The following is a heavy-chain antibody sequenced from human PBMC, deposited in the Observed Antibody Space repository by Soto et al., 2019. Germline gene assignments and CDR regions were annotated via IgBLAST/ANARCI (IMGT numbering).Heavy chain of an antibody. J-gene: IGHJ6*02. CDR1: GGSISSGAYY. D-gene: IGHD3-10*01. CDR2: IYYSGST. CDR3: ARGPSTRWFGETNYGMDV. Sequence: SETLSLTCTVSGGSISSGAYYWGWIRQPPGKGLEWIGYIYYSGSTYSNPSVKSRVTMSVDTSKNQFSLKLSSVTAADTAVYYCARGPSTRWFGETNYGMDVWGQGTTVT. V-gene: IGHV4-30-4*01.